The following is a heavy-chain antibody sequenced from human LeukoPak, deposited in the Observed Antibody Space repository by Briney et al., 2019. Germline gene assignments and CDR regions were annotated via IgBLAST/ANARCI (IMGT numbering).Heavy chain of an antibody. D-gene: IGHD4-23*01. CDR1: AFSVGSNF. J-gene: IGHJ2*01. CDR3: ATSRRSYGGKGRELTAPANWYFDL. CDR2: IYTGGST. Sequence: GGSLRLSCVDSAFSVGSNFMSWVRQAPGKGLEWVSVIYTGGSTYSADSVKGRFTISRDNAKNTLYLQMNSLRAEDTAVYYCATSRRSYGGKGRELTAPANWYFDLRGRGTLVTVSS. V-gene: IGHV3-66*01.